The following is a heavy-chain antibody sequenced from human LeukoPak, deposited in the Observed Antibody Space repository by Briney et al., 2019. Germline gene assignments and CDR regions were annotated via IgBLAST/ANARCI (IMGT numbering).Heavy chain of an antibody. V-gene: IGHV3-23*01. D-gene: IGHD2-21*02. CDR2: ISGSGGST. CDR1: GFTFGDYA. CDR3: AGGPVVVTAAFDY. J-gene: IGHJ4*02. Sequence: GGSLRLSCTASGFTFGDYAMSWVRQAPGKGLEWVSAISGSGGSTYYADSVKGRFTISRDNSKNTLYLQMNSLRAEDTAVYYCAGGPVVVTAAFDYWGQGTLVTVSS.